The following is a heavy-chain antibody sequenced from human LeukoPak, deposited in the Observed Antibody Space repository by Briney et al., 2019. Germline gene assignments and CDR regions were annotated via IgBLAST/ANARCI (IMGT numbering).Heavy chain of an antibody. D-gene: IGHD3-22*01. Sequence: GGSLRPSCAASGFTLRNYGMHWVRQAPGKGLEWVAFIPYDENNKYYADSVKGRFTISRDNSKNTLYLQMNCLRAEDTAVYYCAKDRNYYDSSGGSLDYWGQGTLVTVSS. V-gene: IGHV3-30*02. CDR2: IPYDENNK. CDR1: GFTLRNYG. CDR3: AKDRNYYDSSGGSLDY. J-gene: IGHJ4*02.